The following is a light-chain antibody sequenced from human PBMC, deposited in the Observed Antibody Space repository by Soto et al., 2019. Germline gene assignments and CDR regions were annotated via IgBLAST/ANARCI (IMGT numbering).Light chain of an antibody. J-gene: IGKJ1*01. CDR1: QSVSSSY. Sequence: IVLTQSPGTLSFSPGEIAALSCRASQSVSSSYLAWYQQKPGKAPRLLIYGASSRATGIPDRFSGSGSGTDFTLTISRLEPEDFAVYYCQQYGSSPRTFGQGTKVDIK. CDR2: GAS. CDR3: QQYGSSPRT. V-gene: IGKV3-20*01.